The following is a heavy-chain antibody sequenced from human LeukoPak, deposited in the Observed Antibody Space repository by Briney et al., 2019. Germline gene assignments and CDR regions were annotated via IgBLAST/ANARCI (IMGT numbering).Heavy chain of an antibody. V-gene: IGHV4-61*02. CDR2: IFTSGST. CDR1: GGSIRSGSYY. CDR3: ARHEYSGSYYPFDY. Sequence: SETLSLTCTVSGGSIRSGSYYWSWIRQPAGKGLEWIGRIFTSGSTNYNPSLKSRVTVSVDTSKNQFSLKLSSVTAADTAVYYCARHEYSGSYYPFDYWGQGTLVTVSS. D-gene: IGHD1-26*01. J-gene: IGHJ4*02.